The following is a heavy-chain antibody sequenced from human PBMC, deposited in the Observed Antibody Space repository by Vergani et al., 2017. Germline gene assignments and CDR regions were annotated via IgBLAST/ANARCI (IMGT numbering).Heavy chain of an antibody. Sequence: QVQLVQSGAEVKKPGSSVKVSCKASGGTFSSSAISWVRQAPGQGLEWMGGIIPIFGTANYAQNFQGGVTITADESTSTAYMELSSLRSEDTAVYYCARVRGDGYNGRLDYWGQGTLVTVSS. J-gene: IGHJ4*02. CDR2: IIPIFGTA. D-gene: IGHD5-24*01. CDR1: GGTFSSSA. CDR3: ARVRGDGYNGRLDY. V-gene: IGHV1-69*01.